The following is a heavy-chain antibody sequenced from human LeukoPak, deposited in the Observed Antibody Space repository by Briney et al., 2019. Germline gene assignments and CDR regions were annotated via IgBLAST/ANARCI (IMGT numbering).Heavy chain of an antibody. Sequence: SETLSLTCTVSGGSISDYYWSWIRQPPGKGLEWIGYIYHSGSTNSNPSLKSRVTLSVDTSKSQFSLKLSSVTAADTAVYYCARRSVSSSSRRAAFDIWGQGTMVTVSS. J-gene: IGHJ3*02. D-gene: IGHD6-6*01. V-gene: IGHV4-59*08. CDR1: GGSISDYY. CDR2: IYHSGST. CDR3: ARRSVSSSSRRAAFDI.